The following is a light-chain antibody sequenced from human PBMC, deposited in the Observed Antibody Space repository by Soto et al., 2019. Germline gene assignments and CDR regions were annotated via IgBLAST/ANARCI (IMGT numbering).Light chain of an antibody. J-gene: IGKJ1*01. CDR1: QSVASGH. V-gene: IGKV3D-20*02. CDR2: DAS. Sequence: EIVLTQSPGTLSLSPGERATLSCRASQSVASGHLAWYQQTPGQAPRLLVSDASIRATGIPARFSGSGSGTDFTLTISSLEPEDFAIYFCQQRGNWWTFGQGTKVDIK. CDR3: QQRGNWWT.